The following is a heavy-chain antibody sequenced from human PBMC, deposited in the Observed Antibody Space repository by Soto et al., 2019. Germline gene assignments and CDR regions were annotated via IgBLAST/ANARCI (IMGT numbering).Heavy chain of an antibody. CDR2: IHHSGSI. CDR3: AREDDGGDTLDV. V-gene: IGHV4-30-4*08. J-gene: IGHJ6*02. Sequence: QVQLQQSGPGLVKPSQTLSLTCTVSGGSISSDYYHWNWIRQSPERGLEWIGYIHHSGSILYNPSLKSRVTISVDTSKNPFSLHLSSVTAADTAVYFCAREDDGGDTLDVWGQGTTVTVSS. CDR1: GGSISSDYYH. D-gene: IGHD2-21*02.